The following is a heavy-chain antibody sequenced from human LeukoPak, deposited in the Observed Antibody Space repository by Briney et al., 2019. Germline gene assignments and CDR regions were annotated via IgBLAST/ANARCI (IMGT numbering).Heavy chain of an antibody. J-gene: IGHJ6*03. Sequence: SETLSLTCTVSGGSISSSSYYWGWIRQPPGKGLEWIGSIYYSGSTYYNPSLKSRVTISVDTSKNQFSLKLSSVTAADTAVYYCARVRDAVTRYYYYYYMDVWGIGTTVTVSS. D-gene: IGHD4-17*01. CDR1: GGSISSSSYY. CDR3: ARVRDAVTRYYYYYYMDV. CDR2: IYYSGST. V-gene: IGHV4-39*07.